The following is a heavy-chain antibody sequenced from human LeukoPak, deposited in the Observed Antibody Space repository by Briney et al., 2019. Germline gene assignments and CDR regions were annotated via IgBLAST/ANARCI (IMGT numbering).Heavy chain of an antibody. Sequence: GASVKVSCKASGYTFTGYYMHWVRQAPGQGLEWMGWINPNSVGTNYAQKFQGRVTMTRDTSISTAYMELSRLRSDDTAVYYCARERVGDTAYYYYGMDVWGQGTTVTVSS. CDR2: INPNSVGT. CDR1: GYTFTGYY. CDR3: ARERVGDTAYYYYGMDV. V-gene: IGHV1-2*02. D-gene: IGHD5-18*01. J-gene: IGHJ6*02.